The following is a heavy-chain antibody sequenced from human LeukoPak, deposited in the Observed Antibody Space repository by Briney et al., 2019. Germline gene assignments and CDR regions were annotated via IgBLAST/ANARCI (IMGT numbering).Heavy chain of an antibody. CDR1: GFTFSRYW. CDR3: AKDLDRGLLLGNFDY. Sequence: PGGSLRLSCAAAGFTFSRYWMSWVRQAKGKGLECVAKIKEDGSEKHYVDSVKGRFTISRDNAKNSLYLQMNSLRAEDTAVYYCAKDLDRGLLLGNFDYWGQGTLVTVSS. V-gene: IGHV3-7*03. D-gene: IGHD2-15*01. CDR2: IKEDGSEK. J-gene: IGHJ4*02.